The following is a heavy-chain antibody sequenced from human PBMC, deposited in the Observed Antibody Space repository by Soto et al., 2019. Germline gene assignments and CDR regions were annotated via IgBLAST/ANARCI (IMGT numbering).Heavy chain of an antibody. Sequence: VASVKVSCKASGYTFTSYGISWVRQAPGQGLEWMGWISAYNGNTNYAQKLQGRVTMTTDTSTSTAYMELRSLRSDDTAVYYCARYRLPYYYDSSGYPLNYYYYGMDVWGQGTTVTVSS. V-gene: IGHV1-18*01. CDR2: ISAYNGNT. CDR3: ARYRLPYYYDSSGYPLNYYYYGMDV. CDR1: GYTFTSYG. D-gene: IGHD3-22*01. J-gene: IGHJ6*02.